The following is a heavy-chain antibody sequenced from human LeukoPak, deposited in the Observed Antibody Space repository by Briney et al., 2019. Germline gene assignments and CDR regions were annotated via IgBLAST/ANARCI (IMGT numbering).Heavy chain of an antibody. V-gene: IGHV1-2*02. CDR2: IDTNTGDT. J-gene: IGHJ4*02. Sequence: GASVKVSCKASGYTFTAYYMHWVRQAPGQGLEWMGWIDTNTGDTKYAQNSQGRVTITRDTSIGTAYMELSSLISDDTAVYYCASEAICAGGSCYLQRVASWGPGTLVTVSS. CDR3: ASEAICAGGSCYLQRVAS. CDR1: GYTFTAYY. D-gene: IGHD2-15*01.